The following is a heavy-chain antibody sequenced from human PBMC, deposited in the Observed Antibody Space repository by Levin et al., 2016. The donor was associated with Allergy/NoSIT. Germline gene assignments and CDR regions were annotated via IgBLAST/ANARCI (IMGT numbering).Heavy chain of an antibody. J-gene: IGHJ6*02. Sequence: WVRQAPGQGLEWMGGIIPIFGTANYAQKFQGRVTITADESTNTAYMELSSLRSEDTAVYYCARDIRVEMANYYYGMDVWGQGTTVTVSS. CDR2: IIPIFGTA. D-gene: IGHD5-24*01. CDR3: ARDIRVEMANYYYGMDV. V-gene: IGHV1-69*01.